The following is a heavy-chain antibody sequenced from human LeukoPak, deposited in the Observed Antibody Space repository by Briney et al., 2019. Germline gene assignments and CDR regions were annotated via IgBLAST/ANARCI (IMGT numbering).Heavy chain of an antibody. CDR2: INPNSGGT. CDR3: AREPAADYSYFFGMNV. D-gene: IGHD2-2*01. V-gene: IGHV1-2*02. J-gene: IGHJ6*02. CDR1: GYTFTGYY. Sequence: ASVKVSCKASGYTFTGYYMRWVRQAPGQGLEWMGWINPNSGGTNYAQKFQGRVTMTRDTSISTAYMELSSLGSDDAAVYYCAREPAADYSYFFGMNVWGQGTTVTVSS.